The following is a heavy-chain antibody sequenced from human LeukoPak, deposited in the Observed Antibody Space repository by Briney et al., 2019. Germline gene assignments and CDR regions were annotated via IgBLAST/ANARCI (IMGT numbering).Heavy chain of an antibody. V-gene: IGHV4-4*02. CDR3: ARFFSITMISWFDP. CDR1: GGSISSSNW. Sequence: PSETLSLTCAVSGGSISSSNWWSWVRQPPGKGLEWIGEIYHSGSTNYNPSLKSRVTISADKSKNQFSLKLSSVTAADTAVYYCARFFSITMISWFDPWGQGTLVTVSS. CDR2: IYHSGST. J-gene: IGHJ5*02. D-gene: IGHD3-22*01.